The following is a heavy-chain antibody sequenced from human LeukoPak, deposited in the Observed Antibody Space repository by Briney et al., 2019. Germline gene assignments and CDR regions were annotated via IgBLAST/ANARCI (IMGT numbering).Heavy chain of an antibody. CDR3: ARGLWDQSLWFGESYNWFDP. J-gene: IGHJ5*02. D-gene: IGHD3-10*01. CDR2: INPSGGST. Sequence: ASVKVSCKASGYTFTSYYMHWVRQATGQGLEWMGIINPSGGSTSCAQKFQGRATMTRDTSTSTVYMELSSLRSEDTAVYYCARGLWDQSLWFGESYNWFDPWGQGTLVTVSS. V-gene: IGHV1-46*01. CDR1: GYTFTSYY.